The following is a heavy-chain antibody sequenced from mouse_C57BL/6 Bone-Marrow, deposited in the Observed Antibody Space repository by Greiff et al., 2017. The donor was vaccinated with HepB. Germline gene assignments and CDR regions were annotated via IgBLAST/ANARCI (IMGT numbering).Heavy chain of an antibody. J-gene: IGHJ1*03. V-gene: IGHV1-75*01. CDR1: GYTFTDYY. CDR3: APFYYYGSRREYFDV. D-gene: IGHD1-1*01. Sequence: QVQLKQSGPELVKPGASVKISCKASGYTFTDYYINWVKQRPGQGLEWIGWIFPGSGSTYYNEKFKGKATLTVDKSSSTAYMLLSSLTSEDSAVYFCAPFYYYGSRREYFDVWGTGTTVTVSS. CDR2: IFPGSGST.